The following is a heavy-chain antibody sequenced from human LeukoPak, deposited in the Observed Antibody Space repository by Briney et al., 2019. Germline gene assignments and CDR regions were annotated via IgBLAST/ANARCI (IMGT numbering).Heavy chain of an antibody. D-gene: IGHD6-19*01. CDR2: IYDGGGT. J-gene: IGHJ4*02. Sequence: GGSLRLSCAASGFTVSSKYMSWVRQAPGKGLEWVSVIYDGGGTFYSESVKGRFTISRDYSKNTLYLQMNSLRADDTAVYYCARDSSGPAFWGQGTLVTVSS. CDR3: ARDSSGPAF. CDR1: GFTVSSKY. V-gene: IGHV3-53*01.